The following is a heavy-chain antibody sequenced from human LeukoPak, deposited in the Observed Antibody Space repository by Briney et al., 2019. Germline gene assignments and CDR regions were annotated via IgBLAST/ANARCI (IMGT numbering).Heavy chain of an antibody. CDR1: GGSISSYY. D-gene: IGHD3-22*01. CDR2: IYYSGST. CDR3: ARSSYYYDSSGLWAFDI. V-gene: IGHV4-59*01. Sequence: SETLSLTCTVSGGSISSYYWSWIRQPPGKGLEWIGYIYYSGSTNYSPSLKSRVTISVDTSKNQFSLKLSSVTAADTAVYYCARSSYYYDSSGLWAFDIWGQGTMVTVSS. J-gene: IGHJ3*02.